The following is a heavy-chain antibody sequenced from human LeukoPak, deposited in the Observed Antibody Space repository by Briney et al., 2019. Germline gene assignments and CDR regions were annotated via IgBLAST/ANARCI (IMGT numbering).Heavy chain of an antibody. V-gene: IGHV1-18*01. Sequence: ASVKVSCKASGYTFTSYGISWVRQAPGQGLEWMGWISAYNGNTNYAQKLQGRVTMTTDTSTSTAYMELRSLRSDDTAVYYCARSSGGMYYDFWSGYYGDWFDPWGQGTLVTVSS. CDR1: GYTFTSYG. J-gene: IGHJ5*02. D-gene: IGHD3-3*01. CDR3: ARSSGGMYYDFWSGYYGDWFDP. CDR2: ISAYNGNT.